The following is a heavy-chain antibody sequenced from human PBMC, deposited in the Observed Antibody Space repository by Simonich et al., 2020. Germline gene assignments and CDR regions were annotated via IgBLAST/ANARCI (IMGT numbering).Heavy chain of an antibody. V-gene: IGHV4-38-2*01. CDR3: ARVGYSNYYYYGMDV. D-gene: IGHD6-13*01. CDR2: IYHSGSN. CDR1: GYSISSGYY. J-gene: IGHJ6*02. Sequence: QVQLQESGPGLVKPSETLSLTCAVSGYSISSGYYWGWIRQPPGKGLGWIGTIYHSGSNYDNPSLKSRVTISVDTSKNQFSLKLSSVTAADTAVYYCARVGYSNYYYYGMDVWGQGTTVTVSS.